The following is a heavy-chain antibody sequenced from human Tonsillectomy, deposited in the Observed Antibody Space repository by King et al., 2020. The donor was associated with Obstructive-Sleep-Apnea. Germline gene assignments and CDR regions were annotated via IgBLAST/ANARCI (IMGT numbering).Heavy chain of an antibody. J-gene: IGHJ6*02. CDR3: ASTYGSGSYYSDYYYYYGMDV. CDR2: IYYSGST. D-gene: IGHD3-10*01. CDR1: GGSISSYY. V-gene: IGHV4-59*01. Sequence: VQLQESGPGLVKPSETLSLTCTVSGGSISSYYWSWIRQPPGKGLEWIGYIYYSGSTNYNPSLKSRVTISVDTSKNQISLKLSSVTAADTAVYYCASTYGSGSYYSDYYYYYGMDVWGQGTTVTVSS.